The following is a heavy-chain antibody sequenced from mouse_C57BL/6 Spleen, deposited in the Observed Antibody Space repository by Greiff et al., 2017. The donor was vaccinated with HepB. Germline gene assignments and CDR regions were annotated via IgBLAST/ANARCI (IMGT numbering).Heavy chain of an antibody. D-gene: IGHD2-3*01. CDR3: ARDISPDGYYFDY. CDR1: GFTFTDYY. Sequence: EVNLVESGGGLVQPGGSLSLSCAASGFTFTDYYMSWVRQPPGKALEWLGFIRNKANGYTTEYSASVKGRFTISRDNSQSILYLQMNALRAEDSATYYCARDISPDGYYFDYWGQGTTLTVSS. V-gene: IGHV7-3*01. J-gene: IGHJ2*01. CDR2: IRNKANGYTT.